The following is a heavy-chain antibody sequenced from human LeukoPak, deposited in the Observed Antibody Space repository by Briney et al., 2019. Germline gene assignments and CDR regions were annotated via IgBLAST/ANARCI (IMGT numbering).Heavy chain of an antibody. CDR3: ARSSMGSVVVPAATSHWYFDL. D-gene: IGHD2-2*03. V-gene: IGHV4-34*01. Sequence: SETLSLTCAVYGGSCSGYYWIWLRQPPGKGLEWIGETNHSGSTNYGPSLKRRVTISVDTSKNQFSLKLSSVTAADTAVYYCARSSMGSVVVPAATSHWYFDLWGRGTLVTVSS. CDR1: GGSCSGYY. CDR2: TNHSGST. J-gene: IGHJ2*01.